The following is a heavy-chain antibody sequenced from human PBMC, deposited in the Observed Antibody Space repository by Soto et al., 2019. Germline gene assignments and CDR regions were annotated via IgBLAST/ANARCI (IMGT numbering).Heavy chain of an antibody. J-gene: IGHJ4*02. CDR2: ISTYNGDT. Sequence: QVQLVQSGAEVKKPGASVKVSCKASGYSFTSYGISWVRQAPGQGLEWMGWISTYNGDTNYAQKLQGRLTMTTGTSTSTAYMELRSLRSDDTAVYFCARDLNSASYYNYWGQGTLVTVSS. CDR3: ARDLNSASYYNY. CDR1: GYSFTSYG. D-gene: IGHD1-26*01. V-gene: IGHV1-18*01.